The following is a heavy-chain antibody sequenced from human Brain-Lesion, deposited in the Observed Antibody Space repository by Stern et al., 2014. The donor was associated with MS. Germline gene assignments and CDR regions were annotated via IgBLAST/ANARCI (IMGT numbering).Heavy chain of an antibody. J-gene: IGHJ3*02. D-gene: IGHD3-22*01. CDR1: GASISSGTYF. CDR3: ARAYYYDTSGDSDAFNI. CDR2: ISTSGST. Sequence: VQLVESGPGLVKPSQTLSLTCTVSGASISSGTYFWTWIRQPAGKGLEWIGRISTSGSTTYNPSLKSRVTFSLDPSKKDFSLKLSSVTAADTAVYYCARAYYYDTSGDSDAFNIWGQGTQVTVSS. V-gene: IGHV4-61*02.